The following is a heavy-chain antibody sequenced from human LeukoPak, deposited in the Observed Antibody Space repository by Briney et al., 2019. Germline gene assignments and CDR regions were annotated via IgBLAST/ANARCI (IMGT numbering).Heavy chain of an antibody. CDR2: AGWAGGTT. D-gene: IGHD3-16*01. J-gene: IGHJ4*02. CDR3: AKELDTTFFDY. V-gene: IGHV3-43*01. CDR1: GFNFHRYT. Sequence: PGGSLRLSCATSGFNFHRYTIHWVRQAPGKGLEWVSLAGWAGGTTYYSDSVRGRFTISRDSGRNSVYLQMNSLTTDDTAFYFCAKELDTTFFDYWGQGALVTVSS.